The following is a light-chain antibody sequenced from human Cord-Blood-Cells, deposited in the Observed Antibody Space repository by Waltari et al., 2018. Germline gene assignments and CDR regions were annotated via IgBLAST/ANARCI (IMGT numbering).Light chain of an antibody. V-gene: IGKV1-39*01. Sequence: DIQMHHALSYLSAALGDSAPTTCRASQGISSYLNWYQQKPWKAPKLLIYAASSLQSGVTLRFIHSGSGTDYNFTISSLQRADVATYYCKHSDSTPYTFGQGTKLEIQ. CDR3: KHSDSTPYT. J-gene: IGKJ2*01. CDR1: QGISSY. CDR2: AAS.